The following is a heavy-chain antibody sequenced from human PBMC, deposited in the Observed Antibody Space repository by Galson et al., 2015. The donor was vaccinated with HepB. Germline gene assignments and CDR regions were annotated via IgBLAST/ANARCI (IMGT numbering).Heavy chain of an antibody. V-gene: IGHV3-30-3*01. Sequence: SLRLSCAASGFTFSSYAMHWVRQAPGKGLEWVAVISYDGSNKYYADSVKGRFTISRDNSKNTLYLQMNSLRAEDTAVYYCAREVAPNWFDPWGQGTLVTVSS. J-gene: IGHJ5*02. D-gene: IGHD2-15*01. CDR1: GFTFSSYA. CDR3: AREVAPNWFDP. CDR2: ISYDGSNK.